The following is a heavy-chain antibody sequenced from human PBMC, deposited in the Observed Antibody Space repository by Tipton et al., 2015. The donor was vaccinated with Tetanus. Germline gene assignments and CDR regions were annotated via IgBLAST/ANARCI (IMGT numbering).Heavy chain of an antibody. V-gene: IGHV4-4*07. CDR2: IDASGST. CDR1: GGSISSSNY. Sequence: TLSLTCAVSGGSISSSNYWTWIRQPAGKGLEWIGRIDASGSTDYNPSLKSRVTMSVDTSENQFSLKLSSVIAADTAIYYCARVRSAAYTTNWYSGDNWFDPWGQGTLVTVSS. CDR3: ARVRSAAYTTNWYSGDNWFDP. D-gene: IGHD6-13*01. J-gene: IGHJ5*02.